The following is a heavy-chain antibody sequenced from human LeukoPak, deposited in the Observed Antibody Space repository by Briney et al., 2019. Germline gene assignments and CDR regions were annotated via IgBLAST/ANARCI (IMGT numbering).Heavy chain of an antibody. D-gene: IGHD6-13*01. Sequence: SVKVSCKASGYTFTSFDISWVRQAPGQGLEWMGWISAYNGNTNYAQKLQGRVTMTTDTSTSTAYMELRSLRSDDTAVYYCARALSIAAAFECDYWGQGTLVTVSS. V-gene: IGHV1-18*01. J-gene: IGHJ4*02. CDR2: ISAYNGNT. CDR3: ARALSIAAAFECDY. CDR1: GYTFTSFD.